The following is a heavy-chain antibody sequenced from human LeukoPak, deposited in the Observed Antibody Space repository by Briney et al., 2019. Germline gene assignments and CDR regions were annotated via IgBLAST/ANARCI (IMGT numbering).Heavy chain of an antibody. CDR1: GFPFSSYA. V-gene: IGHV3-23*01. CDR3: AKRHGDHFDY. J-gene: IGHJ4*02. D-gene: IGHD4-17*01. CDR2: ISDSFRIT. Sequence: PGGSLRLSCAASGFPFSSYAMSWVRQPPVKGLECISTISDSFRITDDADSVKGRFTISRDNSKNTLYLQMNTLRAEDTAVYYCAKRHGDHFDYWGQGTLVTVSS.